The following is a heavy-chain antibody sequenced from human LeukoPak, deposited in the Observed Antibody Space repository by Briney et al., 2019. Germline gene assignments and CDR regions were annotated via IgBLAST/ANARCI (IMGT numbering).Heavy chain of an antibody. J-gene: IGHJ6*03. CDR3: ARMNYYDSSGYYSYYYYYMDV. Sequence: VASVKVSCKASGGTFSSYAISWVRQAPGQGLEWMGGIIPIFGTANYAQKFQGRVTITADKSTSTAYMELSSLRSEDTAVYYCARMNYYDSSGYYSYYYYYMDVWGKGTTVTVSS. D-gene: IGHD3-22*01. CDR2: IIPIFGTA. V-gene: IGHV1-69*06. CDR1: GGTFSSYA.